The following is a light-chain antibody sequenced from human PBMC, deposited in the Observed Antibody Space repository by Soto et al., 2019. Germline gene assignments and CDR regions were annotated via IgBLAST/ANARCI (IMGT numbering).Light chain of an antibody. CDR3: QQTYSHPYS. V-gene: IGKV1-39*01. CDR1: QSIVTY. Sequence: DIQMTQSPNSLSASVGDRVTITCLASQSIVTYLHWYQQKPGKAPNLLVYAASSLQSGVPSRFTGTRSGTDFALTIPTLQPEDLATDYYQQTYSHPYSIGQGTKLEI. CDR2: AAS. J-gene: IGKJ2*01.